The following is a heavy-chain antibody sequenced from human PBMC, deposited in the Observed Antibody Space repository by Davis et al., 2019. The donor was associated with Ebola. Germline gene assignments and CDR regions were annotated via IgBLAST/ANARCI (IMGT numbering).Heavy chain of an antibody. V-gene: IGHV1-46*01. CDR3: ARDSQNGGYYGMDV. Sequence: ASSLVICCASSYTFTSYHMHSMRQAPRLGLEWMGRINPSGCITSYAQKFQGRVTMTRDTSTSTVYMELRSLRSEDTAVYYCARDSQNGGYYGMDVWGKGTTVTVSS. J-gene: IGHJ6*04. CDR2: INPSGCIT. D-gene: IGHD4-23*01. CDR1: SYTFTSYH.